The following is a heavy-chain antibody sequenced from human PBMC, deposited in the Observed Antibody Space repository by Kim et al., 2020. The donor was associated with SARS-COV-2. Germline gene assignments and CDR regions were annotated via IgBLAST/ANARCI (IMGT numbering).Heavy chain of an antibody. CDR2: ISAYNGNT. Sequence: ASVKVSCKTSGYTFTSYGISWVRQAPGQGLEWMGWISAYNGNTNYAQKLQGRVTMTTDTSTSTAYMELRSLRSDDTAVYYCAREGDMVLMVYAIRAMDVWGQGTTVTVSS. J-gene: IGHJ6*02. CDR3: AREGDMVLMVYAIRAMDV. V-gene: IGHV1-18*01. CDR1: GYTFTSYG. D-gene: IGHD2-8*01.